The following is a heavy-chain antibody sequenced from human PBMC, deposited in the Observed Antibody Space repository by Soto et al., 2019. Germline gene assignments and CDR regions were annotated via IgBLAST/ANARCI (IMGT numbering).Heavy chain of an antibody. D-gene: IGHD2-2*01. J-gene: IGHJ6*02. CDR2: ISYDGSNK. CDR1: GFTFSSYG. V-gene: IGHV3-30*18. CDR3: AKEGSTTRSPAALYYYYGMDV. Sequence: QVQLVESGGGVVQPGRSLRLSCAASGFTFSSYGMHWVRQAPGKGLEWVAVISYDGSNKYYADSVKGRFTISRDNSKNTLYLQMNSLRAEDTAVYYCAKEGSTTRSPAALYYYYGMDVWGQGTTVTVSS.